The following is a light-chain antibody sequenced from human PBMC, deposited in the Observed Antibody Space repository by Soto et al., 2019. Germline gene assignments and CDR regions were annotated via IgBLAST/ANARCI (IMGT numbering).Light chain of an antibody. CDR1: QSVSSY. V-gene: IGKV3-11*01. Sequence: EIVLTQSPATLSLSPGERATLSCRASQSVSSYLAWYQQKPGQAPRLLIYDASNRATGIPARFSGSGCGTEFTLTISSLEPEDFAVYYCQQRSNCPLTFGGGTKVEIK. CDR2: DAS. CDR3: QQRSNCPLT. J-gene: IGKJ4*01.